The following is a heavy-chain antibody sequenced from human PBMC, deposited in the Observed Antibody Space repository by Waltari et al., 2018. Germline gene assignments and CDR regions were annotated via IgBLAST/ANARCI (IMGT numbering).Heavy chain of an antibody. CDR2: VYHTGFT. D-gene: IGHD3-10*01. CDR3: AGWVPPTRSFDF. J-gene: IGHJ4*02. V-gene: IGHV4-59*08. Sequence: QVQLQESGPGLVKPSETLSLTCTVSGGSFSSYHWNWIRQPPGKGLEWIGFVYHTGFTKYNPSLQSRVTISVDRSRNEFSLKLTSVTAADTAVYYCAGWVPPTRSFDFWGQGALVTESS. CDR1: GGSFSSYH.